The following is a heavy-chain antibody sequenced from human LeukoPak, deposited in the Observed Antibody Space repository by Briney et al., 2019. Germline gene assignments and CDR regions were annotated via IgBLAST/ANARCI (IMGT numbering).Heavy chain of an antibody. CDR3: ARTDSSGYPKE. CDR1: GFTFSSYG. J-gene: IGHJ4*02. Sequence: GGSLRLPCAASGFTFSSYGMHWVRQAPGKGLEWVAVIWYDGSNKYYADSVKGRFTISRDNSKNTLYLQMNSLRAEDTAVYYCARTDSSGYPKEWGQGTLVTVSS. CDR2: IWYDGSNK. V-gene: IGHV3-33*01. D-gene: IGHD3-22*01.